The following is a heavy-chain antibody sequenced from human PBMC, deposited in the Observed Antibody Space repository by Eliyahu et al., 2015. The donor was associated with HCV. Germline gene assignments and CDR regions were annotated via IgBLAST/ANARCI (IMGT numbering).Heavy chain of an antibody. V-gene: IGHV1-58*01. D-gene: IGHD5-18*01. CDR1: GFTFTXXA. J-gene: IGHJ4*02. CDR3: AADNITDTAMVKGDY. CDR2: IVVGSGNT. Sequence: QMQLVQSGPEVKKPGTSVKVSXXASGFTFTXXAVQWVRQARGQRLEWIGWIVVGSGNTNYAQKFQERVTITRDMSTSTAYMELSSLRSEDTAVYYCAADNITDTAMVKGDYWGQGTLVTVSS.